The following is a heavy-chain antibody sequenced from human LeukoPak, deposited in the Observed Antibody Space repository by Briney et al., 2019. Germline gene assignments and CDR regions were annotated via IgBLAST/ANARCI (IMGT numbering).Heavy chain of an antibody. J-gene: IGHJ4*02. V-gene: IGHV3-30*04. D-gene: IGHD6-13*01. CDR1: GFTFSTYA. Sequence: GGSLRLSCAASGFTFSTYAMHWVRQAPGKGLEWVAAISYDGSNKYYADSVKGRFTISRDNSKNTLYLQMNSLRAEDTAVYYCAREYPGYSSSWYLRGGDYWGQGSLVTVSS. CDR3: AREYPGYSSSWYLRGGDY. CDR2: ISYDGSNK.